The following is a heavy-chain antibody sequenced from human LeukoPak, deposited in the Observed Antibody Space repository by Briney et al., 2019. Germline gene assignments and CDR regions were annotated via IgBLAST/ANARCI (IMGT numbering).Heavy chain of an antibody. Sequence: GGSLRLSCAASGFTFSNYEMNWVRQAPGKGLEWVSYISSSGSMIYYYADSVKGRFTISRDNAKNSLFLQMNSLRSEDTAVYYCARELPAHIAAAGFEYWGPGTLVTVSS. CDR1: GFTFSNYE. CDR3: ARELPAHIAAAGFEY. D-gene: IGHD6-25*01. V-gene: IGHV3-48*03. J-gene: IGHJ4*02. CDR2: ISSSGSMIY.